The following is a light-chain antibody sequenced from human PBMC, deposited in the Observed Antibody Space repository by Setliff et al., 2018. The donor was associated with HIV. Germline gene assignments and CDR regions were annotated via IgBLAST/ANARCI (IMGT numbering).Light chain of an antibody. V-gene: IGLV2-14*03. J-gene: IGLJ1*01. Sequence: QSVLTQPASVSGSPGQSITITCTGTSSDIGAYNYVSWYQHHPGKAPKLLIYDISERPSGVSDRFSGSKSGNTASLIISGLQGDDEAIYYCSSYTRTSTLFVFGGGTKVTVL. CDR3: SSYTRTSTLFV. CDR1: SSDIGAYNY. CDR2: DIS.